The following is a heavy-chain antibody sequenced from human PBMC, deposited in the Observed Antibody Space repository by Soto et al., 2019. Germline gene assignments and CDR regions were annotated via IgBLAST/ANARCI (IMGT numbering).Heavy chain of an antibody. CDR3: ARKNHCSWSYYFDY. J-gene: IGHJ4*02. CDR1: GGTFSSYT. CDR2: IIPILGIA. Sequence: QVQLVQSGAEVKKPGSSVKVSCKASGGTFSSYTISWVRQAPGQGLEWMGRIIPILGIANYAQKFQVRVTITADKSTSTAYRKLSSLRSEYTAVYYCARKNHCSWSYYFDYWGQGTLVTVSS. V-gene: IGHV1-69*02. D-gene: IGHD6-13*01.